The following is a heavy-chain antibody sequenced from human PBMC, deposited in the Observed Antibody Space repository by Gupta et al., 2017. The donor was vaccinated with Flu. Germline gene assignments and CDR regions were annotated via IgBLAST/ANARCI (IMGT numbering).Heavy chain of an antibody. CDR3: ARSRAGSGFRIDF. D-gene: IGHD3-10*01. V-gene: IGHV3-13*01. J-gene: IGHJ4*02. CDR1: YD. Sequence: YDINGVRQDAGKSLQWVSAIGTAGNTYYIDSVRGRFTISRDDAKNSFYLQMNGLRVGDTALYYCARSRAGSGFRIDFWGQGTQVTVSS. CDR2: IGTAGNT.